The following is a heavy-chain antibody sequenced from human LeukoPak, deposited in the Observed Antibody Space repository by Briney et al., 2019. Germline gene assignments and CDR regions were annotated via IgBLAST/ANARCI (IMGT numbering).Heavy chain of an antibody. CDR1: GFSFSRYW. D-gene: IGHD5-18*01. Sequence: GGSLRLSCAASGFSFSRYWMIWVRQAPGKGLEWVANIKQDGSTKNYVDSVKGRFTISRDNAKNSLYLQMNSLRADDTAVYYCVRNAAMAADVWGQGTMVTVSS. J-gene: IGHJ3*01. CDR2: IKQDGSTK. CDR3: VRNAAMAADV. V-gene: IGHV3-7*01.